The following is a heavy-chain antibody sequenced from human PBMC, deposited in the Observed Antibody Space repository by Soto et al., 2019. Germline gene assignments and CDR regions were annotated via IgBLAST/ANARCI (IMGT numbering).Heavy chain of an antibody. V-gene: IGHV1-69*01. CDR3: ARDRRITGIYYYYGMDV. Sequence: QVQLVQSGAEVKKPGSSVKVSCKASGGTFSSYAISWVRQAPGQGLEWMGGIIPIFGTANYAQKFQGRVTITADESTSTAYMELSSLRSEDTAGYYCARDRRITGIYYYYGMDVCGQGTTVTVSS. CDR1: GGTFSSYA. CDR2: IIPIFGTA. D-gene: IGHD1-20*01. J-gene: IGHJ6*02.